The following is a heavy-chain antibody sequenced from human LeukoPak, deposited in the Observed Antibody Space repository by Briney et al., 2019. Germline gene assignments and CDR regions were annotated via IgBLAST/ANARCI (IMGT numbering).Heavy chain of an antibody. Sequence: SVKVSCKASGFTFTSSPMQWGRQARGQRLEWIGWIVVGSGNTNYAQKFQERVTITRDMSTSTAYMELSSIRSEDTAVNYCGTTLGKSGQDGSGLVFDIWGQGTMVTVSS. CDR3: GTTLGKSGQDGSGLVFDI. J-gene: IGHJ3*02. V-gene: IGHV1-58*02. CDR2: IVVGSGNT. CDR1: GFTFTSSP. D-gene: IGHD3-10*01.